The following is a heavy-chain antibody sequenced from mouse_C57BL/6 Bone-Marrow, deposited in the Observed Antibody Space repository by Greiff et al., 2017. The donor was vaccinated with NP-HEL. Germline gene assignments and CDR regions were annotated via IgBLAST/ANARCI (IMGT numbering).Heavy chain of an antibody. Sequence: DVMLVESGGGLVKPGGSLKLSCAASGFTFSSYAMSRVRQTPEKRLEWVATISDGGSYTYYPDNVKGRFTISRDNAKNNLYLQMSHLKSEDTAMYYCARDLNFPGYYFDYWGQGTTLTVSS. CDR1: GFTFSSYA. CDR3: ARDLNFPGYYFDY. J-gene: IGHJ2*01. CDR2: ISDGGSYT. V-gene: IGHV5-4*01.